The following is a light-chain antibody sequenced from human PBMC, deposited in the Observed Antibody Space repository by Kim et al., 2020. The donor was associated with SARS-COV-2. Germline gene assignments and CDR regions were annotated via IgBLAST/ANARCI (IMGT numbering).Light chain of an antibody. CDR1: QDISDS. J-gene: IGKJ5*01. Sequence: DIQMTQSPSSLSASVGDRVTITCRANQDISDSLAWYQQKPGKAPKLLLYAASRLESGVPSRFSGSGSGTDYTLTISSLQPEDFATYYCQQYYSMSTFGQGTRLEIK. CDR3: QQYYSMST. V-gene: IGKV1-NL1*01. CDR2: AAS.